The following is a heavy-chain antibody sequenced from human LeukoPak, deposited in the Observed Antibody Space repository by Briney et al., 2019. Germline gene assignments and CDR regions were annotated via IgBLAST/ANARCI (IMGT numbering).Heavy chain of an antibody. CDR3: KRGVTDHDRSMGGFAFDI. Sequence: NPSETLSLTCTVSGASISQHYWSWIRQPPGKGLEYIGYFYYDGSTNYTSSVRSRVTILVDTSKNQYTLNLRSVTAADTAKNYCKRGVTDHDRSMGGFAFDIWGQGTVVAVSS. V-gene: IGHV4-59*11. CDR2: FYYDGST. D-gene: IGHD3-10*01. CDR1: GASISQHY. J-gene: IGHJ3*02.